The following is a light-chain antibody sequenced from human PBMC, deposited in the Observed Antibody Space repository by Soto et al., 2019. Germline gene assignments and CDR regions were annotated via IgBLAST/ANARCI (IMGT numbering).Light chain of an antibody. CDR1: LRISSW. CDR2: DAS. J-gene: IGKJ2*03. V-gene: IGKV1-5*01. CDR3: QKYDSYVNS. Sequence: DIQMTQSPSTLPASVGDRVTITGRASLRISSWLAWYQQKPGRAPRLLIYDASNLESGVPSRFSGSGSGTEFHLTLSSLRPDDFANLHRQKYDSYVNSFGQGTKLETK.